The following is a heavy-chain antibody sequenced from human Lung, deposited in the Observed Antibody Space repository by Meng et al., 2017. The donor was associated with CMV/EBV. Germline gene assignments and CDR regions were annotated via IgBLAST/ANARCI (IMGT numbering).Heavy chain of an antibody. CDR1: GYTFTGYH. D-gene: IGHD6-19*01. V-gene: IGHV1-2*02. Sequence: SVXVSXXASGYTFTGYHIHWVRQAPGQGLQWMGWINSYTGGTISAQKFQGRVTMTRDTSISTASMELRRLTSDDTAVYFCARAIAVAGTAPFDYWGQGTXVTVSS. CDR3: ARAIAVAGTAPFDY. J-gene: IGHJ4*02. CDR2: INSYTGGT.